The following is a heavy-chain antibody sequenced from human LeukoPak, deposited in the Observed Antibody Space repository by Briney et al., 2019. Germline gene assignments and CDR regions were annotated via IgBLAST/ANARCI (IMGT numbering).Heavy chain of an antibody. V-gene: IGHV3-23*01. Sequence: PGGSLRLSCAASGFPFTHYAMGWVRQAPGKGLEWVSTNSGSGDDTYYADSVKGRFTISRDNSKSSLYLQMIGLGADDTAVYYCAKSLSGGGYYFEYWGQGTLVTVSS. CDR1: GFPFTHYA. J-gene: IGHJ4*02. CDR3: AKSLSGGGYYFEY. CDR2: NSGSGDDT. D-gene: IGHD3-10*01.